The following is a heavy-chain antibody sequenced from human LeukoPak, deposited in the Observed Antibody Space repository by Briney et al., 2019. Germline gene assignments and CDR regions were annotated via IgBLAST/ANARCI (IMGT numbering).Heavy chain of an antibody. V-gene: IGHV3-74*01. J-gene: IGHJ4*02. CDR3: AKEGRSLQTY. CDR2: INSDGTNT. Sequence: GGSLRLSCAASGFTFSGYWMHWVRQAPGKGLVWVSRINSDGTNTRSADSVKGRFTISRDNAKNSLYLQMNSLRVEDTAVYYCAKEGRSLQTYWGQGTLVTVSS. D-gene: IGHD5-24*01. CDR1: GFTFSGYW.